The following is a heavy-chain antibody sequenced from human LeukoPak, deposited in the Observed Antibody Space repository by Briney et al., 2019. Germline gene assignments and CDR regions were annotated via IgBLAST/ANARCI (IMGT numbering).Heavy chain of an antibody. CDR3: ARGVGAALYDILTGWTFEDDY. V-gene: IGHV3-48*04. CDR2: ISSSSSTI. D-gene: IGHD3-9*01. J-gene: IGHJ4*02. Sequence: PGGSLRLSCAASGFTFSSYAMSWVRQAPGKGLEWVSYISSSSSTIYYADSVKGRFTISRDNAKNSLYLQMNSLRAEDTAVYYCARGVGAALYDILTGWTFEDDYWGQGTLVTVSS. CDR1: GFTFSSYA.